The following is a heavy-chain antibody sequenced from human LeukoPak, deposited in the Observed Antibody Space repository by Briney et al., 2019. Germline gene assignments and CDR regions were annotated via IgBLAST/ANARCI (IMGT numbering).Heavy chain of an antibody. D-gene: IGHD3-3*01. Sequence: PGGSLRLSCAASGFTFSSYGMHWVRQAPGKGLEWVAVISYDGSNKYYADSVKGRFTISRDNSKNTLYLQMNSLRAEDTAVYYCAKPHRAYYDFWSGYRFDYWGQGTLVTVSS. J-gene: IGHJ4*02. CDR1: GFTFSSYG. CDR2: ISYDGSNK. V-gene: IGHV3-30*18. CDR3: AKPHRAYYDFWSGYRFDY.